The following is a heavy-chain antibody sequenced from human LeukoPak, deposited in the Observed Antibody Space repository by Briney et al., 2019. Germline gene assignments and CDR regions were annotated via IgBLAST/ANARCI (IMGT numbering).Heavy chain of an antibody. CDR1: GYTFTSYD. D-gene: IGHD3-22*01. J-gene: IGHJ4*02. V-gene: IGHV1-8*01. Sequence: GASVKVSCKASGYTFTSYDINWVRQATGQGLEWMGWMNPNSGNTGYAQKFQGRVTMTRNTSISTAYMELSSLRSEDTAVYYCARGANYYDSSGYSATFDYWGQGTLVTVSS. CDR3: ARGANYYDSSGYSATFDY. CDR2: MNPNSGNT.